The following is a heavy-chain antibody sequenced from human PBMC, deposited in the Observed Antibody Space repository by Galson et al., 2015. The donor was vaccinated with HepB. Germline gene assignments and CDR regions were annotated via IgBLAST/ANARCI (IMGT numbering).Heavy chain of an antibody. D-gene: IGHD3-22*01. J-gene: IGHJ3*01. CDR2: VNWKSGNI. CDR3: AIASYSYESTGYGFAFDV. CDR1: GFTFDDYA. Sequence: SLRLSCAPSGFTFDDYAMHWVRQAPGKGLEWVSGVNWKSGNIGYADSVKGRFTISRDNAKTSLYLQMNCLRAEDTALYYCAIASYSYESTGYGFAFDVWGQGTMVTVSS. V-gene: IGHV3-9*01.